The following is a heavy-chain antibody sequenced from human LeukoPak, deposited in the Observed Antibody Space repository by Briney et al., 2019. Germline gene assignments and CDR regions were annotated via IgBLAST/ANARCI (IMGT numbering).Heavy chain of an antibody. CDR2: IYSGGST. Sequence: GGSLRLSCAVSGITVSSKYMSWVRQAPGKGLEWVSVIYSGGSTYYADSVKGRFTISRDTSRNTLYLQMNRLRAEDMALYYCAASTGNKDFDDWGQGTLVTVSS. D-gene: IGHD2-8*02. J-gene: IGHJ4*02. CDR1: GITVSSKY. V-gene: IGHV3-66*02. CDR3: AASTGNKDFDD.